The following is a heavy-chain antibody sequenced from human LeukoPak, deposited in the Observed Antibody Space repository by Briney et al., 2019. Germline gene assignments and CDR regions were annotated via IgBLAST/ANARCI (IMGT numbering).Heavy chain of an antibody. D-gene: IGHD1-1*01. J-gene: IGHJ4*02. Sequence: SETLSLTCTVSGGSIRSGSYYWGWLRQPPGKGLEWIGDIYYSGSTYYDPSLKSRVTISANPSKNHFSLKLNSVTAADTAVYYCARRYPSRYYADYWGQGTLVTVSS. CDR2: IYYSGST. V-gene: IGHV4-39*01. CDR1: GGSIRSGSYY. CDR3: ARRYPSRYYADY.